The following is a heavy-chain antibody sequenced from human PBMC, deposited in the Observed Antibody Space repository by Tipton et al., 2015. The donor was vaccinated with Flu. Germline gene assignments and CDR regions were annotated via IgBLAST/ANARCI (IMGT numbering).Heavy chain of an antibody. J-gene: IGHJ2*01. CDR2: ISYTGNT. CDR3: ARDPTVSSWYFDL. V-gene: IGHV4-59*02. D-gene: IGHD4-17*01. Sequence: TLSLTCIVSGDSVTSHYWTWVRQPPGKGLEWIGYISYTGNTNYNPTLKSRVTISADTSKNQFSLKVSSVTAADTAVYYCARDPTVSSWYFDLWGRGTLVTVSS. CDR1: GDSVTSHY.